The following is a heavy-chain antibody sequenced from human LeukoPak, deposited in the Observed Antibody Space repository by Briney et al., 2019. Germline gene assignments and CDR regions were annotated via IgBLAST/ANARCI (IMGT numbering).Heavy chain of an antibody. J-gene: IGHJ4*02. Sequence: KPGGSLRLSCAASGFTFSSYSMNWVRQAPGKGLQWVSSISSSSSYIYYADSVKGRFTISRDNAKNSLYLQMNSLGAEDAAVYYCARVTLPFSSSWYAIDYWGQGTLVTVSS. CDR2: ISSSSSYI. CDR1: GFTFSSYS. D-gene: IGHD6-13*01. CDR3: ARVTLPFSSSWYAIDY. V-gene: IGHV3-21*01.